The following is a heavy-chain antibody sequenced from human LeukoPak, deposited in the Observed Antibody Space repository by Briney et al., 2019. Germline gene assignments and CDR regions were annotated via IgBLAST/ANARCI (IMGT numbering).Heavy chain of an antibody. J-gene: IGHJ4*02. CDR3: ATERPGSRTLDS. V-gene: IGHV3-66*01. Sequence: PGGSLRLSCAASGFTFSSYSMNWVRLAPGKGLEWVSIVYSVGATYYEDSVKGRFTISRDDSKNIVYLQMNNLRSEDTAVYFCATERPGSRTLDSWGQGTLVTVSS. CDR1: GFTFSSYS. D-gene: IGHD1-14*01. CDR2: VYSVGAT.